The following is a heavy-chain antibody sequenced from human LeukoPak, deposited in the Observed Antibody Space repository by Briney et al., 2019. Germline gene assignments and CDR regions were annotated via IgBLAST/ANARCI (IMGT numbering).Heavy chain of an antibody. D-gene: IGHD3-16*02. V-gene: IGHV3-23*01. Sequence: AGGSLRLSCAASGFPFNSYVMTWVRQAPGKGLEWVSVISGSGGLTYHAGSVKGRFTVSRDNSKNTLYLQMNSLRAEDTAVYSCAKGYYDYIWGSYRSDAFDIWGQGTMVTVSS. CDR1: GFPFNSYV. CDR3: AKGYYDYIWGSYRSDAFDI. J-gene: IGHJ3*02. CDR2: ISGSGGLT.